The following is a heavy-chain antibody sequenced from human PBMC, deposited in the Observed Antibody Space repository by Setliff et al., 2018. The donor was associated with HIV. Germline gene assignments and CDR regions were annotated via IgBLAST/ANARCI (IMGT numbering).Heavy chain of an antibody. CDR1: GYTFSQYP. CDR3: ARDRCNSVACYLYNWFDP. D-gene: IGHD2-2*01. CDR2: INTGNGNT. J-gene: IGHJ5*02. Sequence: ASVKVSCQASGYTFSQYPIHWVRQAPGQRPEWMGWINTGNGNTKYSQKFQDRVTITRDTSANTVYMELNSLRSEDTAVYYCARDRCNSVACYLYNWFDPWGQGTLVTVSS. V-gene: IGHV1-3*04.